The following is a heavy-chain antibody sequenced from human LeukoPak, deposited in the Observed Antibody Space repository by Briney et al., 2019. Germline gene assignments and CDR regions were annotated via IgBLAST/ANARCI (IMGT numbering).Heavy chain of an antibody. V-gene: IGHV4-34*01. CDR1: GGSFSGYY. D-gene: IGHD6-13*01. CDR3: ARAPYSSIWFDP. J-gene: IGHJ5*02. Sequence: SETLSLTCAVYGGSFSGYYWSWIRQPPGKGLEWIGEINHSGSTNYNPSLKSRVTISVDTSKSQFSLKLSSVTAADTAVYYCARAPYSSIWFDPWGQGTLVTVSS. CDR2: INHSGST.